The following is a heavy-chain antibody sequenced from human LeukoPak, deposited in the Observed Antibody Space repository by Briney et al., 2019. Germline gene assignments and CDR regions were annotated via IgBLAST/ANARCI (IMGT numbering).Heavy chain of an antibody. CDR1: GFTFSSYA. J-gene: IGHJ3*02. CDR2: ISGSGGST. CDR3: AKDSIIVVVTNDAFGI. D-gene: IGHD3-22*01. Sequence: GGSLRLSCAASGFTFSSYAMSWVRQAPGKGLEWVSAISGSGGSTYYADSVKGRFTISRDKSKNTLYLQMNSLRAEDTAVYYCAKDSIIVVVTNDAFGIWGQGTMVTVSS. V-gene: IGHV3-23*01.